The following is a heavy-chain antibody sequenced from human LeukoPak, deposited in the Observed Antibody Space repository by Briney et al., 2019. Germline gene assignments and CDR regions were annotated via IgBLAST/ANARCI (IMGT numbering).Heavy chain of an antibody. CDR1: GDILSSNSAA. Sequence: SQTLSLTCVISGDILSSNSAAWNWIRQSPSRGLEWLGRTYSRSNWSNDYALSVKSRITISPDTSKNQFSLHLKSVTPEDTAVYYCARDGSLWFGESSYYFDFWGQGILVTVSS. CDR3: ARDGSLWFGESSYYFDF. CDR2: TYSRSNWSN. D-gene: IGHD3-10*01. J-gene: IGHJ4*02. V-gene: IGHV6-1*01.